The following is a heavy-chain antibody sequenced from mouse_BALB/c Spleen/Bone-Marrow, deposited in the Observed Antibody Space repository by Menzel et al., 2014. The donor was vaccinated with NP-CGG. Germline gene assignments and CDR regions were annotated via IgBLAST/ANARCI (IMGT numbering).Heavy chain of an antibody. V-gene: IGHV14-3*02. D-gene: IGHD3-1*01. CDR3: VRAARTFDY. J-gene: IGHJ2*01. Sequence: EVQLQESGAELVKPGASVKLSRTASGFNIKDTYIHWVKQRPEQGLEWIGRIDPANADTKYGPKFQGKATITADTSSNTVYLQFISLTSEDTAIYYCVRAARTFDYWGQGTTLTVSS. CDR2: IDPANADT. CDR1: GFNIKDTY.